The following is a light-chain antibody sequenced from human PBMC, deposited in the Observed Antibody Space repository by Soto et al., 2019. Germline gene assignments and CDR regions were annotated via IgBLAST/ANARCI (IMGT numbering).Light chain of an antibody. J-gene: IGKJ4*01. CDR3: KQYNNWPPVDT. Sequence: TLSLSPGERATLSCRASQSVSSNLAWYQQKPGQAPRLLIYGASTRATGIPARFSGSGSGTEFTLTISSLQSEDFAVYYCKQYNNWPPVDTFGGRTKVDIK. V-gene: IGKV3-15*01. CDR1: QSVSSN. CDR2: GAS.